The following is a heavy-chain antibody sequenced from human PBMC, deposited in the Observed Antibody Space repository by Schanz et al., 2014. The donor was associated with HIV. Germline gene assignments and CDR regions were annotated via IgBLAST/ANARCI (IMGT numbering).Heavy chain of an antibody. Sequence: QVQLVQSGAEVKMPGSSVKVSCKASGDTFSSYSISWVRQAPGQGLEWVGGIIPISGSANYPQKFQGRATITADESTSTAYMELSSLRSEDTAVYYCARDSPVAAGTLDYWGQGTLVTVSS. V-gene: IGHV1-69*01. CDR1: GDTFSSYS. D-gene: IGHD6-13*01. CDR2: IIPISGSA. J-gene: IGHJ4*02. CDR3: ARDSPVAAGTLDY.